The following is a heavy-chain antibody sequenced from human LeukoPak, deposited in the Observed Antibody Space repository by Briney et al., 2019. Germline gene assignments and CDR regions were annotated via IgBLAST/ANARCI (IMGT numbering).Heavy chain of an antibody. Sequence: GGSLRPSCAASGFTFSSYAMSWVRQAPGKGLEWVSTISGSGGSTYYADSVKGRFTISRDNSKNTLYLQMNSLRAEDTAVYYCAKWVAAVTTHYYYMDVWGKGTTVTVSS. J-gene: IGHJ6*03. CDR3: AKWVAAVTTHYYYMDV. V-gene: IGHV3-23*01. D-gene: IGHD4-11*01. CDR1: GFTFSSYA. CDR2: ISGSGGST.